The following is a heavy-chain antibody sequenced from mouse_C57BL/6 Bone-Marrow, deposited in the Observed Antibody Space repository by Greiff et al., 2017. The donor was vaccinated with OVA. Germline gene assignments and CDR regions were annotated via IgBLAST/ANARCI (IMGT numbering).Heavy chain of an antibody. V-gene: IGHV1-82*01. CDR2: IYPGDGDT. CDR1: GYAFSSSW. D-gene: IGHD1-1*01. J-gene: IGHJ2*01. Sequence: VQLQESGPELVKPGASVKISCKASGYAFSSSWMNWVKQRPGKGLEWIGRIYPGDGDTNYNGKFKGKATLTADKSSSTAYMQLSSLTSEDSAVYFCAREGYGSSLFDYWGQGTTLTVSS. CDR3: AREGYGSSLFDY.